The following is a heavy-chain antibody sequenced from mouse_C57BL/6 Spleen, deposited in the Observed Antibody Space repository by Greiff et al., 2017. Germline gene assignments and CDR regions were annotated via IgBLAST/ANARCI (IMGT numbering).Heavy chain of an antibody. V-gene: IGHV1-64*01. J-gene: IGHJ4*01. CDR2: IHPNSGST. CDR3: ARSNWDEAMDY. D-gene: IGHD4-1*02. Sequence: VQLQQPGAELVKPGASVKLSCKASGYTFTSYWMHWVKQRPGQGLEWIGMIHPNSGSTNYNEKFKSKATLTVDKSSSTAYMQLSSLTSEDSAVYYCARSNWDEAMDYWGQGTSVTVSS. CDR1: GYTFTSYW.